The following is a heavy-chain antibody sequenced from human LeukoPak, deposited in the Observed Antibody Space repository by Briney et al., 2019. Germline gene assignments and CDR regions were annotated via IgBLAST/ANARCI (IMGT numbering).Heavy chain of an antibody. CDR3: AREDYARFFDY. CDR2: IKYDGNEK. Sequence: GGSLRLSCAASGFTFSSHWMNWVRQAPGKGLEWVANIKYDGNEKYYVDSVKGRFTISRDNAKNSVYLQMNSLRAEDTAVYYCAREDYARFFDYWGQGTLVTVSS. V-gene: IGHV3-7*01. D-gene: IGHD4-17*01. CDR1: GFTFSSHW. J-gene: IGHJ4*02.